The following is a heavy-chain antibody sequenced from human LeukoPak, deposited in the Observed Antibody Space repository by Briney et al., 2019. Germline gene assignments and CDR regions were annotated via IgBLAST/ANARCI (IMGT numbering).Heavy chain of an antibody. D-gene: IGHD2-2*01. Sequence: SETLSLTCTVSGGSISSYYWGWIRQPPGKGLEWIGSIYYSGSTYYNPSLKSRVTISVDTSKNQFSLKLSSVTAADTAVYYCARQDIVVVPVAKDWFDPWGQGTLVTVSS. CDR3: ARQDIVVVPVAKDWFDP. CDR1: GGSISSYY. V-gene: IGHV4-39*01. CDR2: IYYSGST. J-gene: IGHJ5*02.